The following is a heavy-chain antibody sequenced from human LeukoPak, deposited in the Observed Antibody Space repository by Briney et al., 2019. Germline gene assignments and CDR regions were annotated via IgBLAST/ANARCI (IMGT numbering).Heavy chain of an antibody. CDR3: ARYVYGSGSYYNWFDR. CDR1: GGSISSKY. V-gene: IGHV4-59*01. CDR2: IDYSGST. J-gene: IGHJ5*02. Sequence: PSETLSLTCTVSGGSISSKYWSWIRQPPGKGLEWIGYIDYSGSTNYNPSLKSRVTISVDTSKKQFSLKLSSVTAVDTAVYYCARYVYGSGSYYNWFDRWGQGTLVTVSS. D-gene: IGHD3-10*01.